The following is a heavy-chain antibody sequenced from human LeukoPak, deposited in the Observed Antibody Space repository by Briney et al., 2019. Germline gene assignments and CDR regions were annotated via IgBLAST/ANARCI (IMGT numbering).Heavy chain of an antibody. V-gene: IGHV4-59*08. CDR1: GGSISSYY. Sequence: SETLSLTCTVSGGSISSYYWSWIRQPPGKGLEWIGYIYYSGSTNYNPSLKSRVTISVDTSKNQFSLKLSSVTAADTAVYYCARFYDILTGFDYWGQGTLVTVSS. J-gene: IGHJ4*02. D-gene: IGHD3-9*01. CDR3: ARFYDILTGFDY. CDR2: IYYSGST.